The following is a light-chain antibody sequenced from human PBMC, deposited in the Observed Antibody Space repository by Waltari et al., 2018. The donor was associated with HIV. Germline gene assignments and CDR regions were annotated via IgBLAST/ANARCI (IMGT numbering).Light chain of an antibody. CDR2: EVT. CDR3: CAFSGGRISWV. J-gene: IGLJ3*02. V-gene: IGLV2-23*02. CDR1: RSDGGTYDR. Sequence: QSALTQPASVSGAPGQSSTVSCTGTRSDGGTYDRGSWYQHHPGKATKRNMQEVTKRPSGVSSRFSGSKSGNTASLTISGLQAEDESLYYCCAFSGGRISWVFGGGTRVTVL.